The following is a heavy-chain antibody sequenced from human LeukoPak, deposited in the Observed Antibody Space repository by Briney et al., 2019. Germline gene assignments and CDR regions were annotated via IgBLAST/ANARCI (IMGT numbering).Heavy chain of an antibody. V-gene: IGHV3-30-3*01. D-gene: IGHD4/OR15-4a*01. CDR2: ISYDGSNK. Sequence: GGSLRLSCAASGFTFSSYAMHWVRQAPGKGLEWVAVISYDGSNKYYADSVKGRFTISRDNSKNTLYLQMNSLRAEDTAVYYCARWVHASGDYWGQGTLVTVSS. CDR1: GFTFSSYA. CDR3: ARWVHASGDY. J-gene: IGHJ4*02.